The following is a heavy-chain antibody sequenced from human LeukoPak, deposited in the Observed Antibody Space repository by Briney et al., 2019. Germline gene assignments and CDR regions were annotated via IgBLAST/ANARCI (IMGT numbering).Heavy chain of an antibody. CDR3: ARSPRNDFWSGYSDLAWFDP. J-gene: IGHJ5*02. Sequence: SETLSLTCTVSGGSISSHYWSWIRQPPGKGLEWIGEINHSGSTNYNPSLKSRVTISVDTSKNQFSLKLSSVTAADTAVYYCARSPRNDFWSGYSDLAWFDPWGQGTLVTVSS. CDR2: INHSGST. D-gene: IGHD3-3*01. CDR1: GGSISSHY. V-gene: IGHV4-34*01.